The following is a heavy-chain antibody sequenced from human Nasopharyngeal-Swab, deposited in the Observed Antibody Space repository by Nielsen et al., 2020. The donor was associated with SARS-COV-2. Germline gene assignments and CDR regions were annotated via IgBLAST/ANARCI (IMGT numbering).Heavy chain of an antibody. CDR2: IIPLLGIA. CDR1: GGSFSNYA. D-gene: IGHD2-2*01. CDR3: ARSGWAYCSGTRCYDAFDI. Sequence: SVKVSCKASGGSFSNYAISWVRQAPGQGLEWMGGIIPLLGIANYTQKFQDRVTITADKSTSTAYMELSSLRSEDTAVYYCARSGWAYCSGTRCYDAFDIWGQGTMVTVSS. V-gene: IGHV1-69*10. J-gene: IGHJ3*02.